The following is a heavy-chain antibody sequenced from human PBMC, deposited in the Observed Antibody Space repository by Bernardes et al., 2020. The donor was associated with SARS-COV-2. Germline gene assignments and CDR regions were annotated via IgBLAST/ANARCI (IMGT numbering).Heavy chain of an antibody. CDR2: ISQDGSNK. CDR1: GFSFSSDD. CDR3: VKTYDILLESDAFDI. V-gene: IGHV3-30*18. J-gene: IGHJ3*02. Sequence: GGSLRLSCAASGFSFSSDDMHWVRQAPGKGLEWVAAISQDGSNKYYADSVKGRFTFSRDNSKNMMYLQMNSLSAGDTAVYYCVKTYDILLESDAFDIWGQGTMVTVSS. D-gene: IGHD3-9*01.